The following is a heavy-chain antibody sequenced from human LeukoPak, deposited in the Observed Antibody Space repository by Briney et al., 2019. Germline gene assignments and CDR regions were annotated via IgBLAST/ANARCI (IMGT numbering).Heavy chain of an antibody. J-gene: IGHJ4*02. D-gene: IGHD4-17*01. V-gene: IGHV4-59*01. CDR1: GGSISSYY. CDR2: IYYSGST. Sequence: SETLSLTCTVSGGSISSYYWSWIRQPPGKGLEWIGYIYYSGSTNYNPSLKSRVTISVDTSKNQFSLKLSSVTAADTAVYYCASQSFNYGDYSVDYWGQGTLVTVSS. CDR3: ASQSFNYGDYSVDY.